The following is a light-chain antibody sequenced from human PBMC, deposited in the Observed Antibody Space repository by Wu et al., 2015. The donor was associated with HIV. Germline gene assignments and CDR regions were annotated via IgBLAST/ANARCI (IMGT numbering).Light chain of an antibody. CDR2: DAS. V-gene: IGKV3D-15*01. CDR3: QQYNDWVT. J-gene: IGKJ5*01. Sequence: EIVMTQSPATLSLSPGERATLFCRASQDIDTNMAWYQQSPGQAPGLLIYDASTRATGIAARFSGSGSGTEFTLTIDNMRSEDFAFYYCQQYNDWVTFGQGTRLEIK. CDR1: QDIDTN.